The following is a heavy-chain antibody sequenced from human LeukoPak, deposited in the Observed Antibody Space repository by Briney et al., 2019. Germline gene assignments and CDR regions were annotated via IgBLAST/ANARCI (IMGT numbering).Heavy chain of an antibody. CDR3: ARDMRYSSSWDDY. V-gene: IGHV3-21*01. CDR1: GFTFSSYN. D-gene: IGHD6-13*01. J-gene: IGHJ4*02. CDR2: ITSSSTYI. Sequence: GGSLRLSCAASGFTFSSYNMNWVRQAPGKGLEWVSSITSSSTYIYYADSVKGRFTISGDNAKNSLYLQMNSLRAEDTAVYYCARDMRYSSSWDDYWGQGTLVTVSS.